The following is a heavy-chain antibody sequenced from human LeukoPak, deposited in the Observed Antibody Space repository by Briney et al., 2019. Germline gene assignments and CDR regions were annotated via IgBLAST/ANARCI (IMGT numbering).Heavy chain of an antibody. D-gene: IGHD3-10*01. J-gene: IGHJ4*02. CDR2: ISDGASST. CDR1: GFIFSNYA. CDR3: VKGSRGHTFDY. V-gene: IGHV3-23*01. Sequence: GGSLRLSCAASGFIFSNYAMTWVRQAPGKGLEWVASISDGASSTYYADSVKGRFTISRDNSKRTLYLQVNSLGPEDTAVYYCVKGSRGHTFDYWGQGTLVTVSS.